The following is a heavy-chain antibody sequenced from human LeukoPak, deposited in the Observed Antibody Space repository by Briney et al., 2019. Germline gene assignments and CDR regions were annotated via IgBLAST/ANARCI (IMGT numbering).Heavy chain of an antibody. CDR3: ASPQKGCSSTSCYPEYYGMDV. CDR1: GGTFSSYA. J-gene: IGHJ6*04. CDR2: ILPIFGTA. V-gene: IGHV1-69*13. D-gene: IGHD2-2*01. Sequence: SVKVSCKAFGGTFSSYALSWVRQAPGQGLEWMGGILPIFGTANYAQKFQGRVTITADESTSTAYMELSSLRSEDTAVYYCASPQKGCSSTSCYPEYYGMDVWGKGTTVTVSS.